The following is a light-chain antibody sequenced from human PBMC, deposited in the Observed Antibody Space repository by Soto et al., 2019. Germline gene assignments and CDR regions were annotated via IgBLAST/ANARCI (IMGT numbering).Light chain of an antibody. V-gene: IGKV3-20*01. CDR1: QSVSSSY. CDR2: GAS. J-gene: IGKJ1*01. Sequence: EIVLTKSPGTLYLSPGERATLSCRASQSVSSSYLAWYQQKPGQSPRLLIYGASSRANGIPARFSGSGSGTDFTLTISRLEPEDFGVYYCQQYRTFGQGTKVEI. CDR3: QQYRT.